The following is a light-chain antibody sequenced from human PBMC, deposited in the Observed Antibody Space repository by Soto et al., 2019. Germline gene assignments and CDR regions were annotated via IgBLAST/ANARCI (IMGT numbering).Light chain of an antibody. V-gene: IGKV1-39*01. CDR1: ETISHY. Sequence: IHMAQSPSSLSASVGDRVTITCRASETISHYLNWYQQKPGKAPKLLIHGASKLQSGVPSRFSGSGSGTDFTLTITSLQFEDLATDYCQQSSSTPLTFGGGTKVDIK. CDR2: GAS. CDR3: QQSSSTPLT. J-gene: IGKJ4*01.